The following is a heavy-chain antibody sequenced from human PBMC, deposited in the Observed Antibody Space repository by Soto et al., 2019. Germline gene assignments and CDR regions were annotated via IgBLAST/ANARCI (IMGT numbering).Heavy chain of an antibody. Sequence: EVQLLEPGGGLVQPGGSLRLSCAASGFTFSSYAMSWVRQAPGKGLEWVSAISGSGGSTYYADSVKGRFTISRDNSKNKLYLQMNSLRAEDTAVYYCAKDNTVAGPYWYFDLWGRGTLVTVSS. V-gene: IGHV3-23*01. J-gene: IGHJ2*01. D-gene: IGHD6-19*01. CDR3: AKDNTVAGPYWYFDL. CDR1: GFTFSSYA. CDR2: ISGSGGST.